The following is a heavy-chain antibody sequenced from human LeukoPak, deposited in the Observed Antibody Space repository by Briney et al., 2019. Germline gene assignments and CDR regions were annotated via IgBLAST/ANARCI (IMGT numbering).Heavy chain of an antibody. CDR2: SRSRAHGGTT. CDR3: SRVERSSINNYYYYMAV. D-gene: IGHD2-2*01. J-gene: IGHJ6*03. V-gene: IGHV3-49*03. Sequence: GGSLRLSCTAFGFTFGENAMIWFRQSPGKGLEWVSLSRSRAHGGTTEYAASVMGRFTMSRDDSKNIAYLQMNSLETEDTAVYYCSRVERSSINNYYYYMAVWGKGTSVTVSS. CDR1: GFTFGENA.